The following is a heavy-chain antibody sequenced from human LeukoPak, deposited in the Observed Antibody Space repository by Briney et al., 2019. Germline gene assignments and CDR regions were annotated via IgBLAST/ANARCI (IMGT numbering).Heavy chain of an antibody. V-gene: IGHV3-53*01. D-gene: IGHD3-9*01. J-gene: IGHJ6*03. Sequence: GGSLRLSCAASGFTVSSNYMSWVRQAPGKGLEWVSVIYSGGSTYYSDSVKGRFTISRDNSKNTLYLQMNSLRAEDTAVYYCAKDSPDILTGYYTYYMDVWGKGTTVTISS. CDR3: AKDSPDILTGYYTYYMDV. CDR1: GFTVSSNY. CDR2: IYSGGST.